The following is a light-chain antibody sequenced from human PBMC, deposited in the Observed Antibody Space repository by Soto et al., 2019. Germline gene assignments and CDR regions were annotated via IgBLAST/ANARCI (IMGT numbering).Light chain of an antibody. CDR2: ATT. J-gene: IGLJ1*01. V-gene: IGLV2-14*02. CDR3: SSYTSSGTLYV. Sequence: QSALTQPASLSGSPGQSITLSCTGTSSDVGNYNLVSWYQHHPGKAPQLIIYATTKRPSGVSNRYSGSKSGNTASLTISGLQPEDEANYYCSSYTSSGTLYVFGTGTKLTVL. CDR1: SSDVGNYNL.